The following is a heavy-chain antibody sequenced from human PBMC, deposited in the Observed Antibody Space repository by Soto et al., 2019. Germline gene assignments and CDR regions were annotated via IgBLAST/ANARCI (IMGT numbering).Heavy chain of an antibody. V-gene: IGHV3-30*18. D-gene: IGHD6-13*01. Sequence: QVQLVESGGGVVQPGRSLRLSCAASGFTFSNYGMHWVRQAPGKGLQWVAVISYDGSNKQYADSVKGRFTISRDNSKNTLFLQMSSLRAEDTAVYYCAQSPGYSSSWYDYWGQGTMVTVSS. CDR3: AQSPGYSSSWYDY. CDR2: ISYDGSNK. CDR1: GFTFSNYG. J-gene: IGHJ4*03.